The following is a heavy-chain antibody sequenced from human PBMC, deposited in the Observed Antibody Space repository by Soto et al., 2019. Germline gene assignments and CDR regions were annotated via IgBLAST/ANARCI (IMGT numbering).Heavy chain of an antibody. CDR1: GYTFTSYY. D-gene: IGHD5-12*01. V-gene: IGHV1-46*01. J-gene: IGHJ5*02. Sequence: QVQLVQSGAEVKKPGASVKVSCKASGYTFTSYYMHWVRQAPGQGLEWMGIINPSGGSTSYAQEFQGRVTMTSDTSTSTVYLELSSVRSEDTAVYYCAIAAYDNHWFDPWGQGTLITVSS. CDR2: INPSGGST. CDR3: AIAAYDNHWFDP.